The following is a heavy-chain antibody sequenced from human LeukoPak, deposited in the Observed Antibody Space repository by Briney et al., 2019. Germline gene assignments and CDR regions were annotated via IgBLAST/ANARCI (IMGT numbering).Heavy chain of an antibody. D-gene: IGHD3-22*01. CDR2: ISGGGGST. CDR3: AKRAGAAAYYYFDL. Sequence: GGPLRLSCAPSGFTFSSYWMSWVRQAPGKGLEWVSGISGGGGSTYHADSVKGRFTISRDNSKNTLYLQMNSLRADDTAEYYCAKRAGAAAYYYFDLWGRGTLVTVSS. J-gene: IGHJ2*01. CDR1: GFTFSSYW. V-gene: IGHV3-23*01.